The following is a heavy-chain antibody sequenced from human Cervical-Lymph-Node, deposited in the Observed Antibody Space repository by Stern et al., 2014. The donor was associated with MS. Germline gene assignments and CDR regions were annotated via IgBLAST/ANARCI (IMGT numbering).Heavy chain of an antibody. D-gene: IGHD1-26*01. CDR2: ITSGGDST. Sequence: EMQLVESGGTLVQPGGSLRLSCAASGFTFDTYAMTWVRQAPGKGLEWVSAITSGGDSTYYADSVKGRFTISRDNSQSTLYLQMISLRADDTAVYYCSKGGVRTGSYGDYWGQGTLVTVSS. CDR1: GFTFDTYA. CDR3: SKGGVRTGSYGDY. J-gene: IGHJ4*02. V-gene: IGHV3-23*04.